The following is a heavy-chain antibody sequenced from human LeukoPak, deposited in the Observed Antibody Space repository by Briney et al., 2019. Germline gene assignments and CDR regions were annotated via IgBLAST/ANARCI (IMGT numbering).Heavy chain of an antibody. Sequence: ASVKVSCKASGYTFTSYDINWVRQATGQGLEWMGWMNPNSGNTGYAQKFQGRVTMTRNTSISTAYMELSSLRSEDTAVYYCARGPQVLLWFGATLTYRRDYYFGYWGQGTLVTVSS. V-gene: IGHV1-8*01. J-gene: IGHJ4*02. CDR2: MNPNSGNT. CDR3: ARGPQVLLWFGATLTYRRDYYFGY. D-gene: IGHD3-10*01. CDR1: GYTFTSYD.